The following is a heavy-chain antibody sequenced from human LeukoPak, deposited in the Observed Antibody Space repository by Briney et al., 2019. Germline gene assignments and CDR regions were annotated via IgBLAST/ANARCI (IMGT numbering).Heavy chain of an antibody. CDR2: ISPYNAYR. D-gene: IGHD2-15*01. CDR1: GHTTNTYG. J-gene: IGHJ6*03. CDR3: ANVAKGRYFFYYMDV. Sequence: ASVKVSCKASGHTTNTYGISWVRQVPGQGLESIGWISPYNAYRKYADRFQGRVTLTTDTSTTTSYMELRSLRSDDTALYFCANVAKGRYFFYYMDVWGRGTTVTVS. V-gene: IGHV1-18*01.